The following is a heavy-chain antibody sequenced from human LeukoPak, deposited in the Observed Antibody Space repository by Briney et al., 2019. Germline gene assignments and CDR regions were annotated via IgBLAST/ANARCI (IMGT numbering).Heavy chain of an antibody. CDR2: IKQDRSEK. J-gene: IGHJ4*02. CDR1: GFTFTNYW. Sequence: GGSLRLSCAPSGFTFTNYWMSWVRQAPGKGLEWVANIKQDRSEKHYVDSVKRRFAISRDNAENSLYLQMNSLRAEDTAVYYCVRAYCWGQGGLVA. CDR3: VRAYC. V-gene: IGHV3-7*01.